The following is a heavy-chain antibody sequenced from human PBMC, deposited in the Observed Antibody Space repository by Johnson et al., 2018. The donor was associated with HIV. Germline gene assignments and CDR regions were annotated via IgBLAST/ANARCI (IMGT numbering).Heavy chain of an antibody. CDR3: ARRRRYGDYFADAFDI. CDR1: GFTFSSYG. J-gene: IGHJ3*02. D-gene: IGHD4-17*01. V-gene: IGHV3-33*08. CDR2: IRYDGNNK. Sequence: QVQLVESGGGLVQPGGSLRLSCAASGFTFSSYGMHWVRQAPGKGLEWVAFIRYDGNNKYYVDSVKGRFTISRDNAKNSLYLQMNSLRAEDTALYYCARRRRYGDYFADAFDIWGQGTMVTVSS.